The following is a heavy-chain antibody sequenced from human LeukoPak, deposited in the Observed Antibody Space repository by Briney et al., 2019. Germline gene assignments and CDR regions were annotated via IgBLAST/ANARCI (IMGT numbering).Heavy chain of an antibody. D-gene: IGHD2-15*01. CDR3: ASGYCSGGSCYSAEYFQH. Sequence: PSGTLSLTCAVSGGSISSSNWWSWVRQPPGKGLEWIGEIYHSGSTNYNPSLKSRVTISVDKSKNQFSLKLSSVTAADTAVYYCASGYCSGGSCYSAEYFQHWGQGTLVTVSS. J-gene: IGHJ1*01. CDR2: IYHSGST. CDR1: GGSISSSNW. V-gene: IGHV4-4*02.